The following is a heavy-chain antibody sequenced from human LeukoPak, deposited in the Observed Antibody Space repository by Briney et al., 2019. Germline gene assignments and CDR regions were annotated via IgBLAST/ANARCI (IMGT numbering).Heavy chain of an antibody. V-gene: IGHV1-58*01. D-gene: IGHD3-3*01. Sequence: AAVKVSCKDSVYTLTRSAVQWVPQTRGQSREWIGWIVVGSGNTHYAQTFEKRVTITRDMSKSTAYMELSSLRSEDTAGYYGAVWDYDFWSGYLTPDFDLWGRGTLVTVS. CDR1: VYTLTRSA. J-gene: IGHJ2*01. CDR3: AVWDYDFWSGYLTPDFDL. CDR2: IVVGSGNT.